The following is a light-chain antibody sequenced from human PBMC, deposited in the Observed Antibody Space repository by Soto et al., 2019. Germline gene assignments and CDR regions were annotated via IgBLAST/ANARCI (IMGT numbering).Light chain of an antibody. CDR1: QAISNY. J-gene: IGKJ3*01. CDR2: TAS. V-gene: IGKV1-27*01. CDR3: QKYNNAPLT. Sequence: DIQMTQSPSSLSASVGDRVTITCRASQAISNYLAWYQQKPGKVPRLLISTASTLHSGGPSRFSGSGSGTEFTLTISSLQPEDVGTFYCQKYNNAPLTFGPGTKVDIK.